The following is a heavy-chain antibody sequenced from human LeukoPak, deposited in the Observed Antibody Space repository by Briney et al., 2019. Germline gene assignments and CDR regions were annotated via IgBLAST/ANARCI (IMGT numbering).Heavy chain of an antibody. J-gene: IGHJ4*02. V-gene: IGHV4-59*01. D-gene: IGHD6-13*01. CDR1: GGSISSYY. Sequence: SETLFLTCTVSGGSISSYYWSWIRQPPGKGLEWIGCIDYSGSHNYNPSLKSRVTISVDTSKNQFSRKLSSVTAADTAVYYCARGHLIAAAGTPEYGYWGQGTLVTVSS. CDR3: ARGHLIAAAGTPEYGY. CDR2: IDYSGSH.